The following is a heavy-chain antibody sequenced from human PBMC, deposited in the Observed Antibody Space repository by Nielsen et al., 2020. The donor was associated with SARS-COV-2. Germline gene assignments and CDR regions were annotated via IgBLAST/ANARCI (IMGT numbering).Heavy chain of an antibody. J-gene: IGHJ6*03. CDR1: GFTFSSYG. D-gene: IGHD3-16*02. CDR3: ARVDGVVIFHYYMDV. CDR2: IKPDGLEK. V-gene: IGHV3-7*03. Sequence: GESLKISCAASGFTFSSYGMHWVRQAPGKGLEWVADIKPDGLEKNYVDSVKGRFTISRDNGRNSVYLEVNSLRVEDTAVYYCARVDGVVIFHYYMDVWGEGTSVTVSS.